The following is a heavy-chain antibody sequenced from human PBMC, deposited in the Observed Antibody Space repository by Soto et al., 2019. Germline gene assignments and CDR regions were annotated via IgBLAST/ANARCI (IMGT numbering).Heavy chain of an antibody. CDR1: GFTFSSYA. D-gene: IGHD1-26*01. V-gene: IGHV3-23*01. CDR2: ISGSGGST. CDR3: AKDGVGANIDPSPFDY. J-gene: IGHJ4*02. Sequence: GGSLRLSCAASGFTFSSYAMSWVRQAPGKGLEWVSAISGSGGSTYYADSVKGRFTISRDNSKNTLYLQMNSLRAEDTAVYYCAKDGVGANIDPSPFDYWGQGTLVTVSS.